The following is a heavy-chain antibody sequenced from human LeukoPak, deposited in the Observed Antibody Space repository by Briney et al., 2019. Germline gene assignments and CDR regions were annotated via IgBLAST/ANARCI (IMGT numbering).Heavy chain of an antibody. CDR1: GCTFTSYG. CDR3: ARDRRGYSYGSYYFDY. V-gene: IGHV1-18*04. Sequence: ASVKVSCKASGCTFTSYGISWVRQAPGQGLEWMGWISAYNGNTNYAQKLQGRVTMTTDTSTSTAYMELRSLRSDDTAVYYCARDRRGYSYGSYYFDYWGQGTLVTVSS. D-gene: IGHD5-18*01. CDR2: ISAYNGNT. J-gene: IGHJ4*02.